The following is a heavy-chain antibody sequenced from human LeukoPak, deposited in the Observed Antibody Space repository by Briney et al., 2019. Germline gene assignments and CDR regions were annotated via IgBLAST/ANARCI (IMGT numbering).Heavy chain of an antibody. CDR3: AKNGGPGIAAAATGELDR. V-gene: IGHV3-9*01. Sequence: GGSLRLSCAASGFTFDDYAMHWVRQAPGKGLEWVSGISWNSGSIGYADSVKGRFTISRDNAKNSLYLQMNSLRAEDTALYYCAKNGGPGIAAAATGELDRWGQATLVNVSS. CDR1: GFTFDDYA. CDR2: ISWNSGSI. J-gene: IGHJ5*02. D-gene: IGHD6-13*01.